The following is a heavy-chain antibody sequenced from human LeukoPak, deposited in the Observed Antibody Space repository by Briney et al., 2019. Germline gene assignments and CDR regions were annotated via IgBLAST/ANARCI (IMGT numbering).Heavy chain of an antibody. V-gene: IGHV3-74*01. D-gene: IGHD6-19*01. CDR2: INSDGSSR. Sequence: GGSLRLSWAASGFTFSNYWMHWVRQVPGKGLVWVSRINSDGSSRSYVDSVMGRFTISRDNAKNTLYLQLDSLRAEDTAVYYCARGLAVAGSSWFDPWGQGTLVSVSS. CDR1: GFTFSNYW. J-gene: IGHJ5*02. CDR3: ARGLAVAGSSWFDP.